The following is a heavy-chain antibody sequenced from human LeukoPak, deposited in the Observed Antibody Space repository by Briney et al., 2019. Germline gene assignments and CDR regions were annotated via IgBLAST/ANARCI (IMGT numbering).Heavy chain of an antibody. Sequence: PSETLSLTCAVYGGSFSGYYWSWIRQPPGKGLEWIGHIYTSGSTNHNPSLKSRVTISVDTSKNQFSLKLSSVTAADTAVYYCARGVYDYVWGSYHYYFDYWGQGTLVTVSS. J-gene: IGHJ4*02. CDR2: IYTSGST. CDR1: GGSFSGYY. CDR3: ARGVYDYVWGSYHYYFDY. V-gene: IGHV4-4*08. D-gene: IGHD3-16*02.